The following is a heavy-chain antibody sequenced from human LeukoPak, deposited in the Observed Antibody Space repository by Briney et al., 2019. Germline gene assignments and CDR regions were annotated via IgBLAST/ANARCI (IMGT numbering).Heavy chain of an antibody. CDR3: AILMADSSSFDY. CDR2: ISYDGSNK. J-gene: IGHJ4*02. D-gene: IGHD6-6*01. V-gene: IGHV3-30*03. CDR1: GFTFSSYG. Sequence: GRSLRLSCAASGFTFSSYGMHWVRQAPGKGLEWVAVISYDGSNKYYADSVKGRFTISRDNSKNTLYLQMNSLRAEDTAVYYCAILMADSSSFDYWGQGTLVTVSS.